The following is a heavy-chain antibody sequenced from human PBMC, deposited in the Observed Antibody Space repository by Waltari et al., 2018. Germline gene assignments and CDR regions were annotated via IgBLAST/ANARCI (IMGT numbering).Heavy chain of an antibody. CDR2: IYYSGST. CDR1: GGSISSSSYY. D-gene: IGHD3-3*01. V-gene: IGHV4-39*07. CDR3: ARTGTYDFWSGYYTGFDY. J-gene: IGHJ4*02. Sequence: QLQLQESGPGLVKPSETLSLTCTVSGGSISSSSYYWGWIRQPPGKGLEWIGSIYYSGSTYYNPSLKSRVTISVDTSKNQFSLKLSSVTAADTAVYYCARTGTYDFWSGYYTGFDYWGQGTLVTVSS.